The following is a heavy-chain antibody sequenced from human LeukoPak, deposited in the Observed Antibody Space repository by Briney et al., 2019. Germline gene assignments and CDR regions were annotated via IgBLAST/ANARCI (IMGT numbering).Heavy chain of an antibody. D-gene: IGHD3-10*01. CDR1: GGTFSSYA. Sequence: SVKVSCKASGGTFSSYAISWVRQAPGQGLEWMGGIIPIFGTANYAQKFQGRVTITADESTSTAYMELSSLRSEDTAVYYCARDGVLWFGELWGGFDYWGQGTLVTVSS. CDR3: ARDGVLWFGELWGGFDY. V-gene: IGHV1-69*13. CDR2: IIPIFGTA. J-gene: IGHJ4*02.